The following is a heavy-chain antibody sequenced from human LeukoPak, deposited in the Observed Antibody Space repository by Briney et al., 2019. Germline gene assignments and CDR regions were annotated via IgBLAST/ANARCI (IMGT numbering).Heavy chain of an antibody. CDR3: VSVVVAATGYYFDY. Sequence: SVKVSCKASGGTFSSYAISWVRQAPGQGLEWMGRIIPILGIANYAQKLQGRVTITADKSTSTAYMELSSLRSEDTAVYYCVSVVVAATGYYFDYWGQGTLVTVSS. CDR2: IIPILGIA. D-gene: IGHD2-15*01. J-gene: IGHJ4*02. V-gene: IGHV1-69*04. CDR1: GGTFSSYA.